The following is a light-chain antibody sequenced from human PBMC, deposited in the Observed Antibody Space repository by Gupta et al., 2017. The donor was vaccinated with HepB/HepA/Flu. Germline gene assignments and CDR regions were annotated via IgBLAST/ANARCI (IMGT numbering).Light chain of an antibody. V-gene: IGLV1-44*01. Sequence: QSVLTQTPSASATPGQRVTISYSGSSSNIGSNTVNWYQQPPGTAPKLLIYSKNQRPSGVPDRFSGSKSGTSASLAIRGLEAEDEADYYCAAWDDSLVFGGGTKLTVL. CDR3: AAWDDSLV. CDR2: SKN. CDR1: SSNIGSNT. J-gene: IGLJ2*01.